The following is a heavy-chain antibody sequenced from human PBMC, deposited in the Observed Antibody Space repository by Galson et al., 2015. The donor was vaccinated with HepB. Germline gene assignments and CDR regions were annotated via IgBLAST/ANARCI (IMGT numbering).Heavy chain of an antibody. V-gene: IGHV1-3*01. Sequence: SVKVSCKASGYTFTSYAMHWVRQAPGQRLEWMGWINAGNGNTKYSQKFQGRVTITRDTSASTAYMELSSLRSEDTAVYYCARAGAAAGPYYLDYWGQGTLVTVSS. D-gene: IGHD6-13*01. CDR1: GYTFTSYA. CDR3: ARAGAAAGPYYLDY. J-gene: IGHJ4*02. CDR2: INAGNGNT.